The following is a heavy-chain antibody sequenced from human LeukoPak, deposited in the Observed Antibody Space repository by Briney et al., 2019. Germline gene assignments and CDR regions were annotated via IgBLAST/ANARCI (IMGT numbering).Heavy chain of an antibody. Sequence: GGSLRLSCAASGFTFSSYEMNWVRQAPGKGLEWVSYISSSGSTIYYADSVKGRFTISRDNAKNSLYLQMNSLRAEDTAVYYCAKGAIAARYYYYYMDVWGKGTTVTVSS. D-gene: IGHD6-6*01. V-gene: IGHV3-48*03. CDR1: GFTFSSYE. J-gene: IGHJ6*03. CDR3: AKGAIAARYYYYYMDV. CDR2: ISSSGSTI.